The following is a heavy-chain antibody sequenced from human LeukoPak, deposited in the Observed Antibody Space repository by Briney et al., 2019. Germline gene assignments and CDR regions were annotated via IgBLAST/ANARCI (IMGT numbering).Heavy chain of an antibody. D-gene: IGHD2-15*01. J-gene: IGHJ4*02. Sequence: SGPALVKPTQTLTLTCTFSGFSLSTSGMCVSWIRQPPGKALEWLARIDWDDDKYYSTSLKTRLTISKDTSKDQVVLTMTNMDPVDTATYYCARIHAVGYCSGGSCYHPDYWGQGTLVTVSS. V-gene: IGHV2-70*11. CDR1: GFSLSTSGMC. CDR3: ARIHAVGYCSGGSCYHPDY. CDR2: IDWDDDK.